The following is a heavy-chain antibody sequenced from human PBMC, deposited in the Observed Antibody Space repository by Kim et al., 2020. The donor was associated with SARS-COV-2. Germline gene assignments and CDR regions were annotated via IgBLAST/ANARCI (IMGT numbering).Heavy chain of an antibody. V-gene: IGHV4-34*04. Sequence: PSLKSRATIAVDTSKNQFSLKLSSVTAADTAVYYCARVLEYYDILTGYDYWGQGTLVTVSS. D-gene: IGHD3-9*01. CDR3: ARVLEYYDILTGYDY. J-gene: IGHJ4*02.